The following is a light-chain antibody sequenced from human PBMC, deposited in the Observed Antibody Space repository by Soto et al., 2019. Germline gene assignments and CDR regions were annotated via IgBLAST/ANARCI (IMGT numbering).Light chain of an antibody. V-gene: IGKV3-11*01. J-gene: IGKJ4*01. CDR3: HQRSNWPLT. CDR1: QSVSSY. Sequence: EIVLTQSPATLSLSPGERATLSCRASQSVSSYLAWYQQKPGQAPRLLIYDASNRATVIPARFSGSGSGTDFTLTISSLAPEDFAVYYCHQRSNWPLTFGGGNKVEIK. CDR2: DAS.